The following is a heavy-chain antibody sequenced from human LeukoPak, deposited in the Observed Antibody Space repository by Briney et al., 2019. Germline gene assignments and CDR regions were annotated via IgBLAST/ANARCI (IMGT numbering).Heavy chain of an antibody. V-gene: IGHV3-7*05. CDR3: ARHESNGYIASAFDY. D-gene: IGHD5-24*01. CDR2: IKQDGSEK. J-gene: IGHJ4*02. Sequence: GGSLRLSCAASGFTFSSYWMSWVRQAPGKGLEWVANIKQDGSEKYYVDSVKGRFTISRDNAKNSLYLQMNSLRAEDTAVYYCARHESNGYIASAFDYWGQGTLVTVSS. CDR1: GFTFSSYW.